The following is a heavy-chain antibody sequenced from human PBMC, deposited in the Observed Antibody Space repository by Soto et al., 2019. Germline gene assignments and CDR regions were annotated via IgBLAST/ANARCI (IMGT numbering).Heavy chain of an antibody. D-gene: IGHD3-22*01. CDR1: GYTFTSYG. Sequence: ASVKVSCKASGYTFTSYGISWVRQAPGQGLEWMGWISAYNGNTNYAQKLQGRVTMTTDTSTSTAYMELRSLRSDDTAVYYCARGDLDYYDSSGYGRFQHWGQGTLVTVSS. CDR3: ARGDLDYYDSSGYGRFQH. CDR2: ISAYNGNT. J-gene: IGHJ1*01. V-gene: IGHV1-18*01.